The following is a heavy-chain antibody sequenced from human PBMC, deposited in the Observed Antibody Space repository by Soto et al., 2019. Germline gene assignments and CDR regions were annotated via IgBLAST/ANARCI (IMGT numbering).Heavy chain of an antibody. J-gene: IGHJ4*02. Sequence: PPETLSLTCAVSGGSMSSSDYYWGWIRQPPGKGLEWIGSIYYSGSTYYNPSLQSRVAISVDTSKNQFSLKLKSVTAADTAIYYCARRTVNIRTFYSGLKTHCFDYWGQGAPVTVSS. CDR1: GGSMSSSDYY. D-gene: IGHD6-19*01. CDR2: IYYSGST. V-gene: IGHV4-39*01. CDR3: ARRTVNIRTFYSGLKTHCFDY.